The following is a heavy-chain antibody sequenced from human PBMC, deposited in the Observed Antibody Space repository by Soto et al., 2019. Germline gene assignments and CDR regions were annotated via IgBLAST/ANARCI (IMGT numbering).Heavy chain of an antibody. Sequence: EVQLVETGGGLMQPGGSLRLSCAVSGFIVYSKYMSWVRQAPGKGLEWVAVIFSGGNRYYADSVKGRFTISRDDSKNTVYLQMNSLGAEDTGVYYCAGVDYYYYDMDVWGQGTTVTVSS. CDR2: IFSGGNR. J-gene: IGHJ6*02. V-gene: IGHV3-53*02. CDR3: AGVDYYYYDMDV. D-gene: IGHD2-15*01. CDR1: GFIVYSKY.